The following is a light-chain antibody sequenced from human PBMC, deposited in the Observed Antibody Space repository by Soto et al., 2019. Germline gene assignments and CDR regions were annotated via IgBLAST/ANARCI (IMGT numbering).Light chain of an antibody. J-gene: IGLJ2*01. CDR1: SANIGKNY. V-gene: IGLV1-51*01. CDR3: GTWDSSLSVVV. Sequence: QSVLTQPPSVSAAPGQKVTISCSGSSANIGKNYVSWYQQLPGTAPKLLFHENNKRPSGIPDRFSGSKSGTSATLGITGLQTGDEADCYCGTWDSSLSVVVFGGGTKLTVL. CDR2: ENN.